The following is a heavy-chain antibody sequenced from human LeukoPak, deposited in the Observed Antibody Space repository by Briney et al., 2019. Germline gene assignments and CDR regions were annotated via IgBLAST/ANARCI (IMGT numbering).Heavy chain of an antibody. J-gene: IGHJ4*02. D-gene: IGHD5-12*01. V-gene: IGHV3-23*01. Sequence: GGSLRLSCAASGFTFSSYAMSWVRQAPGKGLEWVSGVSGSGGSTYYADSVKGRFTISRDNSKNTLYLQMNSVRAEDTAVYYSAKELSIVATITGNWGQGTLVTVSS. CDR2: VSGSGGST. CDR3: AKELSIVATITGN. CDR1: GFTFSSYA.